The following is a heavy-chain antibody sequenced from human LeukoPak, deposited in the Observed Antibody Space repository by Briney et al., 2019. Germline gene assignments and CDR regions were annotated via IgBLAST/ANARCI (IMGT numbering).Heavy chain of an antibody. J-gene: IGHJ4*02. V-gene: IGHV1-8*01. CDR3: ATSRSCDNGVCPFDY. CDR1: GYTFTTYD. CDR2: MSPKSGYI. D-gene: IGHD2-8*01. Sequence: ASVNVSCTTSGYTFTTYDINWVRQATGQGLGWMGWMSPKSGYIYFARKFKGRVTVATDTSASTAYMELSSLRSEDTAIYYCATSRSCDNGVCPFDYWGQGTLVTVSS.